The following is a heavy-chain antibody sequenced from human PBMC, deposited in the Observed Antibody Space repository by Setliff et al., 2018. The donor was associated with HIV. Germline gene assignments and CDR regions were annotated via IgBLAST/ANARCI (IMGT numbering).Heavy chain of an antibody. Sequence: GASVKVSCKASGSSFTNYGISWVRQAPGQGLEWMGWISSYNDNTNYALNLQGRVTMTTDTSTSTAYMELRSLRSDDTAVYYCARDDVGYCSGGSCYHLFDTFDIWGQGTVVTVSS. CDR2: ISSYNDNT. D-gene: IGHD2-15*01. V-gene: IGHV1-18*01. CDR1: GSSFTNYG. CDR3: ARDDVGYCSGGSCYHLFDTFDI. J-gene: IGHJ3*02.